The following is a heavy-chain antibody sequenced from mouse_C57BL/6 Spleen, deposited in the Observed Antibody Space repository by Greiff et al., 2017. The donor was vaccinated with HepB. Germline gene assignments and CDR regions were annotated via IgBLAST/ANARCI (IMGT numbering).Heavy chain of an antibody. J-gene: IGHJ2*01. CDR2: ISSGGDYI. CDR1: GFTFSSYA. D-gene: IGHD3-3*01. CDR3: TREDGTGYYFDY. Sequence: EVKLVDSGEGLVKPGGSLKLSCAASGFTFSSYAMSWVRQTPEKRLEWVAYISSGGDYIYYADTVKGRFTISRDNARNTLYLQMSSLKSEDTAMYYCTREDGTGYYFDYWGQGTTLTVSS. V-gene: IGHV5-9-1*02.